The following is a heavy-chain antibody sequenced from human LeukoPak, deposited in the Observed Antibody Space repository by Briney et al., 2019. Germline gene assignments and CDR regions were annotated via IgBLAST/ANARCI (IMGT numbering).Heavy chain of an antibody. CDR3: ARHALPYYYDTYFDY. CDR2: IYYSGST. J-gene: IGHJ4*02. CDR1: AVSISSSSYY. Sequence: PSETLSLTCTVSAVSISSSSYYWGWIRQPPGKGLEWIGSIYYSGSTYYNPSLKSRVTISLDTCKNQFSLKLSSVTAADTAVYYSARHALPYYYDTYFDYWGQGTLVTVSS. D-gene: IGHD3-22*01. V-gene: IGHV4-39*01.